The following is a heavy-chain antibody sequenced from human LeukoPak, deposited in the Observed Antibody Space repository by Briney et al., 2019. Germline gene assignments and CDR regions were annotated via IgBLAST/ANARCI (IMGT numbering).Heavy chain of an antibody. V-gene: IGHV1-69*04. CDR1: GGTFSSYA. J-gene: IGHJ3*02. CDR3: ARDGAVAGQPNDAFDI. D-gene: IGHD6-19*01. Sequence: SVKVSCKASGGTFSSYAISWVRQAPGQWLEWMGRIIPILGIANYAQKFQGRVTITADKSTSTAYMELSSLRSEDTAVYYCARDGAVAGQPNDAFDIWGQGTMVTVSS. CDR2: IIPILGIA.